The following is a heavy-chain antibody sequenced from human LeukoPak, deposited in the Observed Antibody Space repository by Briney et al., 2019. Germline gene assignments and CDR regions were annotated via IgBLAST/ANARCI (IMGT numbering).Heavy chain of an antibody. J-gene: IGHJ4*02. Sequence: GGSLRLSCAASGFTFRSYSMNWLRQAPGKGGEGVSSISSSSSYIHYADSVKGRFTISRDNAKNSLYLQMNSLRAEDTALCYCARDRSMTHFDYWGQGTLVTVSS. CDR2: ISSSSSYI. V-gene: IGHV3-21*04. CDR3: ARDRSMTHFDY. CDR1: GFTFRSYS.